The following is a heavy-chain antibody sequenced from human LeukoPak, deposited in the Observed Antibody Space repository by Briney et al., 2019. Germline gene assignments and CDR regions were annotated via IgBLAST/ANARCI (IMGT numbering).Heavy chain of an antibody. CDR3: AKSVFDSSGDPYMDV. CDR1: GFTFSDYY. V-gene: IGHV3-23*01. CDR2: ISGGGDFT. D-gene: IGHD3-22*01. J-gene: IGHJ6*03. Sequence: GGSLRLSCAASGFTFSDYYMSWIRQAPGKGLECVSAISGGGDFTKYADSVKGRFTISRDNSKSTLYLQMNSLRAEDTAVYYCAKSVFDSSGDPYMDVWGKGTTVTISS.